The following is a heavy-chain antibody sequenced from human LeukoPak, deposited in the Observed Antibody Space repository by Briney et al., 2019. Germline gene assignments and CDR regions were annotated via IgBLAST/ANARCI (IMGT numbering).Heavy chain of an antibody. CDR1: GFSFSSYA. CDR2: ISGTGDRT. CDR3: ARDDIVLMVYASTY. J-gene: IGHJ4*02. D-gene: IGHD2-8*01. Sequence: PGGSLRLSCAASGFSFSSYALTWVRQAPGKGLEWVSSISGTGDRTQYADSVKGRFTISRDNSKNTLYLQMNSLRAEDTAVYYCARDDIVLMVYASTYWGQGTLVTVSS. V-gene: IGHV3-23*01.